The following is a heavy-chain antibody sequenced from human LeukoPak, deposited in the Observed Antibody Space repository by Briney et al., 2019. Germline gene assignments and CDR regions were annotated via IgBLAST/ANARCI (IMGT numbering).Heavy chain of an antibody. D-gene: IGHD6-13*01. CDR2: ISGSGGST. CDR3: AKDSRYSSSWYDWFDP. J-gene: IGHJ5*02. V-gene: IGHV3-23*01. Sequence: GGSLRLSCVASGFTFRHYAMSRVRQAPGKGLEGVSAISGSGGSTYYADSVRGRFTISRDNSKKKLYLQMNSLRAEDTAVYYCAKDSRYSSSWYDWFDPWGQGTLVTVSS. CDR1: GFTFRHYA.